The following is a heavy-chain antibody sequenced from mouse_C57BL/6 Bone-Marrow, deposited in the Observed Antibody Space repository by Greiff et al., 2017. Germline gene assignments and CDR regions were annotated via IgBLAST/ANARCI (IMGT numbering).Heavy chain of an antibody. Sequence: EVQLQQSGAELVRPGASVTMSCTASGFNIKDDYMNWVKQRPEQGLEWIGWIDPENGDTEYASKFPGKAPITADTSSNTAYQQLSSLTSENSAVYYCTMGYGSICYFDSWGQGTTLTVSS. V-gene: IGHV14-4*01. D-gene: IGHD1-1*01. J-gene: IGHJ2*01. CDR3: TMGYGSICYFDS. CDR2: IDPENGDT. CDR1: GFNIKDDY.